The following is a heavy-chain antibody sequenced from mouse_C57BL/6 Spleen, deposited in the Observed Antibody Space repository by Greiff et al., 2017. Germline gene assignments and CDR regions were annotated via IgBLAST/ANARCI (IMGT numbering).Heavy chain of an antibody. Sequence: VQLQQSGAELVKPGASVKLSCTASGFNFKDYYMHWVKQRTEQGLEWIGWIDPEDGGTKYAPKFQGKATITADTSSNTAYLQLSSLTSEDTAVYYCARYREGGYFDYWGQGTTLTVSS. CDR3: ARYREGGYFDY. J-gene: IGHJ2*01. CDR2: IDPEDGGT. CDR1: GFNFKDYY. V-gene: IGHV14-2*01.